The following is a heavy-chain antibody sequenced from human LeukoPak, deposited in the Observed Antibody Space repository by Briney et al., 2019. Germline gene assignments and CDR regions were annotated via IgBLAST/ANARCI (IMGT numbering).Heavy chain of an antibody. Sequence: SETLSLTCTVSGGSINSYYWSWIRQPPGKGLEWIAYIYYSGSTNYNPSLKSRVTISVDTSKNQFSLKLSSVTAADTAVYYCARLATLYYPDYFDYWGQGTLVTVSS. D-gene: IGHD1-26*01. CDR3: ARLATLYYPDYFDY. CDR1: GGSINSYY. J-gene: IGHJ4*02. V-gene: IGHV4-59*01. CDR2: IYYSGST.